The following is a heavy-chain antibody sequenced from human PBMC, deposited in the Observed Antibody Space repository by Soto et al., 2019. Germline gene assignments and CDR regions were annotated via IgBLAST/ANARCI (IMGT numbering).Heavy chain of an antibody. CDR2: ISVSDAFI. Sequence: GGSLRLSCAASGFNVGAFAVNWVRQAPGKGLEWVSGISVSDAFIYYADSVRGRFSVSRDASENILYLQMNSLRVDDTALYYCTRETVAGITGLDYWGPGTLVTVSS. J-gene: IGHJ4*02. D-gene: IGHD1-20*01. CDR1: GFNVGAFA. CDR3: TRETVAGITGLDY. V-gene: IGHV3-23*01.